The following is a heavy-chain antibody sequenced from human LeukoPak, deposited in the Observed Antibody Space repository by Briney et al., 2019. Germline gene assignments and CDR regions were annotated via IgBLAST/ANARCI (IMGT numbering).Heavy chain of an antibody. CDR1: GGSISSGDYY. CDR2: IYYSGST. V-gene: IGHV4-30-4*08. CDR3: ARKCYYDSSGFDL. Sequence: SETLSLTCTVSGGSISSGDYYWSWIRQPPGTGLERIGYIYYSGSTYYNPSLKSRVTISVDTSKNQFSLKLSSVTAADTAVYYCARKCYYDSSGFDLWGRGSLVTVSS. D-gene: IGHD3-22*01. J-gene: IGHJ2*01.